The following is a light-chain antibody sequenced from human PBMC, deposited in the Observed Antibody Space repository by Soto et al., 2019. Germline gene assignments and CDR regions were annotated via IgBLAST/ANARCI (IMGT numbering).Light chain of an antibody. Sequence: VLTQSPATLSLSPGERATLSCRASQRVSTLLAWYQQKPGQPPRLLIYDASKRATGIPARFSGSGSGTDFTLTISSLEPEDSAVYYCHQRSNWPPSFGPGTTVDIK. CDR2: DAS. CDR1: QRVSTL. V-gene: IGKV3-11*01. CDR3: HQRSNWPPS. J-gene: IGKJ3*01.